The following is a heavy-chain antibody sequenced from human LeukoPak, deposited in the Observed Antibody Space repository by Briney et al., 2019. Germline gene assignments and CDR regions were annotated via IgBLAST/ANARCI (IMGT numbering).Heavy chain of an antibody. CDR3: AREGDYYDSSGYSY. D-gene: IGHD3-22*01. V-gene: IGHV3-21*01. CDR2: ISSSSSYI. Sequence: GGSLRLSCAASGFTFSSYSMNWVRQAPGKGLEWVSSISSSSSYIYYADSVKGRFTISRDNAKNSLYLQMNSLRAEDTAVYYRAREGDYYDSSGYSYWGQGTLVTVSS. CDR1: GFTFSSYS. J-gene: IGHJ4*02.